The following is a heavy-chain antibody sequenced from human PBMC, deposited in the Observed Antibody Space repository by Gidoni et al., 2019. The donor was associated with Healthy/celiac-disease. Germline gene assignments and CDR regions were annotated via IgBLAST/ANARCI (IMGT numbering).Heavy chain of an antibody. CDR1: GGHFRSYP. D-gene: IGHD6-6*01. J-gene: IGHJ6*02. V-gene: IGHV1-69*01. CDR2: IIPIFGTA. Sequence: QVQLVQSGAEVKQPGSSVKVSCKASGGHFRSYPISWVRQAPGQGLEWMGGIIPIFGTANYAQKFQGRVTITADESTSTAYMELSSLRSEDTAVYYCARVYSSSAAYYYYYGMDVWGQGTTVTVSS. CDR3: ARVYSSSAAYYYYYGMDV.